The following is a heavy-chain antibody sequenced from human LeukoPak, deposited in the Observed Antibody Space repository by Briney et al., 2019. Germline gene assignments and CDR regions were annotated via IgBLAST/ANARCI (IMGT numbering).Heavy chain of an antibody. CDR2: ISGSGHDI. V-gene: IGHV3-11*04. CDR3: ARDSGGRGWFDP. CDR1: GFTFSDSY. Sequence: GGSLRLSCAASGFTFSDSYMTWVRQAPGKGVEWVAYISGSGHDINYSDSVKGRFTISRDNAKNSLYLQMHSLRAEDTAVYYCARDSGGRGWFDPWGQGTLVTVSS. D-gene: IGHD2-15*01. J-gene: IGHJ5*02.